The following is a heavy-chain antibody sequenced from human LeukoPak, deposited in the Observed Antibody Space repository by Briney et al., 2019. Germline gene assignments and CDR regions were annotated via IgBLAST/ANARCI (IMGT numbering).Heavy chain of an antibody. J-gene: IGHJ4*02. CDR2: INAGNGNT. CDR3: ARDLIGLLGFDY. D-gene: IGHD1-26*01. V-gene: IGHV1-3*01. CDR1: GYTFTSYA. Sequence: ASVKVSCKASGYTFTSYAMHWVRQAPGQRLEWMGWINAGNGNTKYSQKFQGRVTITRDTSASTAYMGLSSLRSEDTAVYYCARDLIGLLGFDYWGQGTLVTVSS.